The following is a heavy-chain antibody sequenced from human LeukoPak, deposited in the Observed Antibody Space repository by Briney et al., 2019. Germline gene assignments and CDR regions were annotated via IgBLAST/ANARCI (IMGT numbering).Heavy chain of an antibody. CDR2: IYTSGST. V-gene: IGHV4-4*07. CDR3: ARHSRIAARPRYFDL. D-gene: IGHD6-6*01. Sequence: SETLSLTCTVSGGSISSYYWSWIRQPAGKGLEWIGRIYTSGSTNYNPSLKSRVTMSVDTSKNQFSLKLSSVTAADTAVYYCARHSRIAARPRYFDLWGRGTLVTVSS. CDR1: GGSISSYY. J-gene: IGHJ2*01.